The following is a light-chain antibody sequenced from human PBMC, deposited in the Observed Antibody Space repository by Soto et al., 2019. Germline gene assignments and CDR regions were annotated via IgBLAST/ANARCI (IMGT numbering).Light chain of an antibody. CDR2: GAS. V-gene: IGKV3-20*01. J-gene: IGKJ1*01. Sequence: EIVLTQSPGTLSLSPGDRATLSCSASQTVSSNFLAWYQQRPAQAPRLLIRGASTRATGITDRFSGSVSGTDFTLIISGLEPEDFAVYYCQQYGTSPATFGQGTKVDIK. CDR3: QQYGTSPAT. CDR1: QTVSSNF.